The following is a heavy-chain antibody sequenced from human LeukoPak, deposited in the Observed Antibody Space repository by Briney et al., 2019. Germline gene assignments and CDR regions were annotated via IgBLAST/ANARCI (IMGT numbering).Heavy chain of an antibody. CDR3: ASVGATNPFDY. V-gene: IGHV3-33*08. Sequence: GGSLRLSCAASGFTFSRYWMHWVRQAPGKGLEWVAVIWYDGSNKYYADSVKGRFTISRDNSKNTLYLQMNSLRAEDTAVYYCASVGATNPFDYWGQGTLVTVSS. CDR1: GFTFSRYW. J-gene: IGHJ4*02. D-gene: IGHD1-26*01. CDR2: IWYDGSNK.